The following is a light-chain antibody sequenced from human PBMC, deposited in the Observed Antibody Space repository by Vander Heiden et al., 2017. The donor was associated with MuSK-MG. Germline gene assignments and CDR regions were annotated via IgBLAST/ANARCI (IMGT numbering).Light chain of an antibody. CDR3: QQGNSFPSLT. V-gene: IGKV1-12*02. CDR1: QGISSW. CDR2: SAS. Sequence: DIQMTQFPSSVSASVGDRLTITCRASQGISSWLAWYQQKPGEAPRLLIYSASTLESGVSSRFSGSGSGTDFTLTISRLRPEDFATYYCQQGNSFPSLTFGGGTKVEIK. J-gene: IGKJ4*01.